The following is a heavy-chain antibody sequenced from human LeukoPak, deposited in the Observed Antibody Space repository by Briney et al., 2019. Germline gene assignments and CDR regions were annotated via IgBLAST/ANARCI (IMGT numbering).Heavy chain of an antibody. CDR3: ARTLGDYGSGSYYY. CDR1: GGSFSGYY. J-gene: IGHJ4*02. Sequence: SETLSLTCAVYGGSFSGYYWTWIRQPPGKGLEWIGDIEHSGSTYYNPSLKSRVTISVDTSKNQFSLKLSSVTAADTAVYYCARTLGDYGSGSYYYWGQGTLVTVSS. CDR2: IEHSGST. V-gene: IGHV4-34*01. D-gene: IGHD3-10*01.